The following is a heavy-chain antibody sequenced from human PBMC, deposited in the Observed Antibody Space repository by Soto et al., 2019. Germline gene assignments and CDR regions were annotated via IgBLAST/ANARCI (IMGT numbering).Heavy chain of an antibody. V-gene: IGHV1-69*13. Sequence: GASVKVSCKASGGTFSSYAISWVRQAPGQGLEWMGGIIPIFGTANYAQKFQGIVTITADESTSTAYMELSSLRSEDTAVYYCAAAYYYDSSGYYSHSDYYYYGMDVWGQGTTVTVSS. CDR3: AAAYYYDSSGYYSHSDYYYYGMDV. CDR2: IIPIFGTA. J-gene: IGHJ6*02. CDR1: GGTFSSYA. D-gene: IGHD3-22*01.